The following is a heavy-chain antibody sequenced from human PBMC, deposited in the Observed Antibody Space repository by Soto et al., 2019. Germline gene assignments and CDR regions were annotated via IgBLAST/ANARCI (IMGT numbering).Heavy chain of an antibody. Sequence: QITLKESGPPLVKPTQTLTLTCTFSGFSLSTSGVGVGWIRQPPGKALEWLALIYWDDDKRYSPSLKSRLTIPKXXSKNQVVLTMTNMDPVDTATYYCAHIVGAPNWFDPWGQGTLVTVSS. CDR3: AHIVGAPNWFDP. CDR1: GFSLSTSGVG. D-gene: IGHD1-26*01. J-gene: IGHJ5*02. V-gene: IGHV2-5*02. CDR2: IYWDDDK.